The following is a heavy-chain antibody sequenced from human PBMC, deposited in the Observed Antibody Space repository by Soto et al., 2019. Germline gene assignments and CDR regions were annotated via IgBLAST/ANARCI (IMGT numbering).Heavy chain of an antibody. CDR1: GFTFSSYW. V-gene: IGHV3-7*05. CDR2: IKQDGSEK. J-gene: IGHJ4*02. Sequence: GGSLRLSCAASGFTFSSYWMSWVRQAPGKGLEWVANIKQDGSEKYYVDSVKGRFTISRDNAKNSLYLQMNSLRAEDTAVYYCASEAVLRYFDWLFGFDYWGQGTLVTVSS. D-gene: IGHD3-9*01. CDR3: ASEAVLRYFDWLFGFDY.